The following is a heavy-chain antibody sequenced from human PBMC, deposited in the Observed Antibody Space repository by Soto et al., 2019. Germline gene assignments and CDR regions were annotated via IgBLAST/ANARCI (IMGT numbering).Heavy chain of an antibody. J-gene: IGHJ6*02. CDR2: IIPIFGTA. CDR3: AAPGTYYDFWSGYRRKYGMDV. V-gene: IGHV1-69*13. CDR1: GGTFSSYA. Sequence: SVKVSCKASGGTFSSYAISWVRQAPGQGLEWMGGIIPIFGTANYAQKFQGRVTITADESTSTAYMELSSLRSEDTAVYYCAAPGTYYDFWSGYRRKYGMDVWGQGTTVTVS. D-gene: IGHD3-3*01.